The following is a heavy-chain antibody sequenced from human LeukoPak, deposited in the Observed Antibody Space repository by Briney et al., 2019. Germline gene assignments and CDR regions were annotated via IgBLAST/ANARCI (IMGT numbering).Heavy chain of an antibody. Sequence: GGSLRLSCAASGFTFSSYEMNWVRQAPGKGLERVSYISSSGSTIYYADSVKGRFTISRDNAKNSLYLQMNSLRAEDTAVYYCARDKYYYDSSGGGYYFDYWGQGTLVTVSS. CDR1: GFTFSSYE. D-gene: IGHD3-22*01. J-gene: IGHJ4*02. CDR3: ARDKYYYDSSGGGYYFDY. CDR2: ISSSGSTI. V-gene: IGHV3-48*03.